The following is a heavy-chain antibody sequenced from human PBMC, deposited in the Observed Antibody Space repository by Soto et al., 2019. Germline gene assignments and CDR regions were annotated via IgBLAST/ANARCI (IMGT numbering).Heavy chain of an antibody. D-gene: IGHD7-27*01. CDR2: ISGSGGST. CDR1: GFTFSSYA. Sequence: GGSLRLSCAASGFTFSSYAMSWVRQAPGKGLEWVSAISGSGGSTYYADSVKGRFTISRDNSKNTLYLQMNSLRAEDTAVYYCGKGTTGGLTYYYYGMDVWGQGTTVTVSS. V-gene: IGHV3-23*01. CDR3: GKGTTGGLTYYYYGMDV. J-gene: IGHJ6*02.